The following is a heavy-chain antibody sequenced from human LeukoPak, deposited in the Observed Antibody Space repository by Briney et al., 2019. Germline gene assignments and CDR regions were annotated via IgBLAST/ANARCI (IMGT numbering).Heavy chain of an antibody. D-gene: IGHD5-12*01. CDR3: ARDSALAFDY. CDR1: GGSISSYY. CDR2: IYISGST. Sequence: PSETLSLTCTVSGGSISSYYWSWIRQPPGKGLEWIGRIYISGSTNYNPSLKSRVTISVDTSKNQFSLKLSSVTAADTAVYYCARDSALAFDYWGQGTLVTVSS. J-gene: IGHJ4*02. V-gene: IGHV4-4*08.